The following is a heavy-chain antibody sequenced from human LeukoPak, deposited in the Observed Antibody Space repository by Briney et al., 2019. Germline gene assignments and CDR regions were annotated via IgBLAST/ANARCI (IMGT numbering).Heavy chain of an antibody. CDR1: GGTFSSYA. CDR3: ARDPLPYYDSSGYRSYYYYMDV. J-gene: IGHJ6*03. V-gene: IGHV1-69*05. Sequence: SVKVSCKASGGTFSSYAISWVRQAPGLGLEWMGGIIPIFGTANYAQKFQGRVTITTDESTSTAYMELSSLRSEDTAVYYCARDPLPYYDSSGYRSYYYYMDVWGKGTTVTVSS. D-gene: IGHD3-22*01. CDR2: IIPIFGTA.